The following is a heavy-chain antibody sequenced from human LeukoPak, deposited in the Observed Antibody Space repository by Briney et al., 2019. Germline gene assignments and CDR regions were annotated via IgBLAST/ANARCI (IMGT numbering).Heavy chain of an antibody. V-gene: IGHV3-7*01. Sequence: PGGSLRLSCVASGFTFSSYWMSWVRQAPGKGLEWVANINQDGSEKYDVDSAKGRFTISRDNAKNSLYLQMNSLRAEDTAVYYCASDYGGNLSAPKFDYWGQGTLVTVSS. CDR2: INQDGSEK. CDR1: GFTFSSYW. J-gene: IGHJ4*02. CDR3: ASDYGGNLSAPKFDY. D-gene: IGHD4-23*01.